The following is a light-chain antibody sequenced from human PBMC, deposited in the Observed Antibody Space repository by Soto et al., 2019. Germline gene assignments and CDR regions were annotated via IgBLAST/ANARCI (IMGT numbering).Light chain of an antibody. J-gene: IGKJ3*01. CDR2: GAS. CDR3: QQYNNWPFT. Sequence: EIVMTQSPATLSVSPGERATLSCRASQSVSSNLAWYQQKPGQAPRLLIYGASTRATGIPARFSGSGSGTEFTLTISSLQSEDFAVYYSQQYNNWPFTFGPGTKVDNK. V-gene: IGKV3-15*01. CDR1: QSVSSN.